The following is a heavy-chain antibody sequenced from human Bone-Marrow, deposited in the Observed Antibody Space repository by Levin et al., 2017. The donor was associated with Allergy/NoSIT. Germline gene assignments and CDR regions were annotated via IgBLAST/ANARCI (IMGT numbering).Heavy chain of an antibody. CDR2: INPSGGST. J-gene: IGHJ6*02. Sequence: ASVKVSCKASGYTFTSYYMHWVRQAPGQGLEWMGIINPSGGSTSYAQKFQGRVTMTRDTSTSTVYMELSSLRSEDTAVYYCARAPAYCGGDCYSDYYYYYYGMDVWGQGTTVTVSS. CDR1: GYTFTSYY. D-gene: IGHD2-21*02. CDR3: ARAPAYCGGDCYSDYYYYYYGMDV. V-gene: IGHV1-46*01.